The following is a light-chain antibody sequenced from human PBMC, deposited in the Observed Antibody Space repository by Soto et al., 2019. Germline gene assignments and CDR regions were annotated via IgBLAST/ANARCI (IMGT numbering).Light chain of an antibody. J-gene: IGKJ1*01. CDR2: GAS. V-gene: IGKV3-15*01. CDR3: QQYNDWPRT. CDR1: QSVSNN. Sequence: EIVMTQSPATLSVSPGERATLSCRASQSVSNNLPWYQQKPGHAPSLLIYGASTRATGIPARFSGSGSGTEFTLTISCLRSEDCAVYYCQQYNDWPRTFGQGTKVDIK.